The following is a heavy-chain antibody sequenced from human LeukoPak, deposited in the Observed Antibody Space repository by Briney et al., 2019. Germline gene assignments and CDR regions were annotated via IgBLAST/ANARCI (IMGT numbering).Heavy chain of an antibody. CDR3: AREERDYDSSGYYYY. CDR1: GFTFRNYA. D-gene: IGHD3-22*01. V-gene: IGHV3-21*01. CDR2: ISSSSSYI. Sequence: GGSLRLSCAASGFTFRNYAMSWVRQAPGKGLEWVSSISSSSSYIYYADSVKGRFTISRDNAKNSLYLQMNSLRAEDTAVYYCAREERDYDSSGYYYYWGQGTLVTVSS. J-gene: IGHJ4*02.